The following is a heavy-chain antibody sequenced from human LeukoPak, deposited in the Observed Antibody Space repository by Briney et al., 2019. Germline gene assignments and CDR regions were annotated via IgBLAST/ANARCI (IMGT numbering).Heavy chain of an antibody. CDR1: GGSFSGYY. V-gene: IGHV4-34*01. CDR2: INHSGST. J-gene: IGHJ4*02. D-gene: IGHD4-17*01. CDR3: ASPKGDYGDYYFDY. Sequence: SETLSLTCAVYGGSFSGYYWSWIRQPPGKGLEWIGEINHSGSTNNNPSLKSRVTISVDTSKNQFSLKLSSVTAADTAVYYCASPKGDYGDYYFDYWGQGTLVTVSS.